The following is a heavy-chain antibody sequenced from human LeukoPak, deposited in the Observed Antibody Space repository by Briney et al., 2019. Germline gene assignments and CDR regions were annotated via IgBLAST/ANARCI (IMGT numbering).Heavy chain of an antibody. CDR1: RYTFTSYD. D-gene: IGHD2-2*01. CDR3: ARPLVPAAPGWFDP. J-gene: IGHJ5*02. CDR2: MNPNSGNT. V-gene: IGHV1-8*01. Sequence: SVKLSCKASRYTFTSYDINWVRQTTGQGLEWMGWMNPNSGNTGYAQTSQRRVTMTRNTSISTAYMELSSLRSEDPAVYYCARPLVPAAPGWFDPWGQGTLVTVSS.